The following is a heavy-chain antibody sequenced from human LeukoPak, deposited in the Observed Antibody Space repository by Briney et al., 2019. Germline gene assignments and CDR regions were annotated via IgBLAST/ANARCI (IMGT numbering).Heavy chain of an antibody. CDR3: ARDHPNFWSCYSNYYYYGMDV. V-gene: IGHV1-18*01. CDR2: ISAYNGNT. Sequence: ASVKVSCMASGYTFTSYGISWVRQAPGQGLEWMGWISAYNGNTNYAQKLQGRVTMTTDTSTSTAYMELRSLRSDDTAVYYCARDHPNFWSCYSNYYYYGMDVWGQGTTVTVSS. D-gene: IGHD3-3*01. J-gene: IGHJ6*02. CDR1: GYTFTSYG.